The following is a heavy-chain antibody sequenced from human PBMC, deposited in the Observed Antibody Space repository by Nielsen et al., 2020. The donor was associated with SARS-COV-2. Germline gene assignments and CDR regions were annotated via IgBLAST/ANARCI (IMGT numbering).Heavy chain of an antibody. J-gene: IGHJ4*02. Sequence: ASVKVSCKSSGYTFTGYYIHWVRQAPGQGLEWMGRINPNSGGTDYSQRFQGRVTMTRDTSISTAYMELSRLTSDDTAVYYCAREGIAARLRALGYWGQGILVTVSS. CDR1: GYTFTGYY. CDR3: AREGIAARLRALGY. V-gene: IGHV1-2*06. CDR2: INPNSGGT. D-gene: IGHD6-6*01.